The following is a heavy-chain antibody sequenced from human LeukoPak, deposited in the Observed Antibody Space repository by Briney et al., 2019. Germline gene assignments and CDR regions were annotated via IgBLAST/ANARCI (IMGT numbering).Heavy chain of an antibody. D-gene: IGHD2-15*01. CDR2: IYYSGST. V-gene: IGHV4-31*03. CDR1: GGSISSGGYY. Sequence: SETLSLTCTVSGGSISSGGYYWSWIRQHPGKGLEWIGYIYYSGSTYYNPSLKSRVTISVDTSKNQFSLKLSSVTAADTAVYYCARAHIIVVVVAATRGGWFDPWGQGTLVTVSS. J-gene: IGHJ5*02. CDR3: ARAHIIVVVVAATRGGWFDP.